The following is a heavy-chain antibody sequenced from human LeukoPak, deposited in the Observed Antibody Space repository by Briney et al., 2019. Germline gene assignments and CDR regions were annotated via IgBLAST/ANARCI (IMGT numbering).Heavy chain of an antibody. Sequence: GESLKISCKASGYSFTTYWFGWVRQMPGKGLEWMGIIYPGDSDTKYSPSFQGQVTISDDKSITPAYLQWTSLKASDTAMYYCARRGRYCDGGAGYFDLWGEGNLVTVSS. J-gene: IGHJ4*02. CDR2: IYPGDSDT. D-gene: IGHD2-8*02. CDR1: GYSFTTYW. V-gene: IGHV5-51*01. CDR3: ARRGRYCDGGAGYFDL.